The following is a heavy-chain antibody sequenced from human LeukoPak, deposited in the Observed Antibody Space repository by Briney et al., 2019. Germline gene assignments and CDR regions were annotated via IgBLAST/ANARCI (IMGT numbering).Heavy chain of an antibody. CDR1: GFTFNSYA. Sequence: GGSLRLSCAVSGFTFNSYAMSWVRQAPGKGPEWVSGISSGGSDTFYADSVKGRFSISRDNSKNTLYLQINSLRAEDTAVYYCAKERGYSGDPQDFGYWGQGTLVTVSS. V-gene: IGHV3-23*01. J-gene: IGHJ4*02. CDR2: ISSGGSDT. D-gene: IGHD4-17*01. CDR3: AKERGYSGDPQDFGY.